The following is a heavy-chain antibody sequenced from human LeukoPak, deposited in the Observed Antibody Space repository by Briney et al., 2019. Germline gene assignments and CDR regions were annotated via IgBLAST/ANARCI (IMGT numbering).Heavy chain of an antibody. V-gene: IGHV1-2*06. CDR2: INPNSGGT. D-gene: IGHD3-16*02. Sequence: GASVKVSCKASGYTFTGYYMHWVRQAPGQGLEWMGRINPNSGGTNYAQKFQGRVTMTRDTSISTAYMELSRLRSDDTAVYYCARGGTYDCVWGSYRNDIAPEAFDIWGQGTMVTVSS. CDR3: ARGGTYDCVWGSYRNDIAPEAFDI. CDR1: GYTFTGYY. J-gene: IGHJ3*02.